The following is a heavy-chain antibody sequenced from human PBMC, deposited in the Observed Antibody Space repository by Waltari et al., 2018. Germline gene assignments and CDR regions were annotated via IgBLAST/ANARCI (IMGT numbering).Heavy chain of an antibody. V-gene: IGHV3-74*01. D-gene: IGHD6-19*01. Sequence: EVKLVESGGGLVQPGGSLILSCAASGFTFSDNWMHWVRQAPGKVLVGVLRRNSDATIKDYADSVKGRFTISRDNAENTLYLQMNSLRIEDTAIYYCVRGSSGWYGTDFWGQGTLVTVSS. CDR1: GFTFSDNW. CDR3: VRGSSGWYGTDF. CDR2: RNSDATIK. J-gene: IGHJ4*02.